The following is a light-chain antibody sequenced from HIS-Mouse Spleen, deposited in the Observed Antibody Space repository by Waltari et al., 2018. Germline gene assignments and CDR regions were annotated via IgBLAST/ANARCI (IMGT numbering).Light chain of an antibody. V-gene: IGLV2-23*01. J-gene: IGLJ3*02. CDR2: EGG. CDR3: CSDAGSSTGV. Sequence: QSLPPPPASLLGSPEQSITTSCTGTSRDVGGYSFYPWYQQHPGKAPKPRIYEGGRRPSGVSNRFSGCKSGNTASLTITGLQAEDDADYYCCSDAGSSTGVFGGGTKLTVL. CDR1: SRDVGGYSF.